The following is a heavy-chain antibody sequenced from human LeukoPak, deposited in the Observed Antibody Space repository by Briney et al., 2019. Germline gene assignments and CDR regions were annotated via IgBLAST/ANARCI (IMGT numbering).Heavy chain of an antibody. CDR3: ARSGGTYDYVWGSLNWFDP. D-gene: IGHD3-16*01. CDR2: IYHSGST. CDR1: GGSVSSSNR. J-gene: IGHJ5*02. V-gene: IGHV4-4*02. Sequence: SETLSLTCAVSGGSVSSSNRWSWVRQPPGKGLEWIGEIYHSGSTNYNPSLRSRVTISVDKSKNQSFLKLSSVTAADTAVYYCARSGGTYDYVWGSLNWFDPWGQGTLVTVSS.